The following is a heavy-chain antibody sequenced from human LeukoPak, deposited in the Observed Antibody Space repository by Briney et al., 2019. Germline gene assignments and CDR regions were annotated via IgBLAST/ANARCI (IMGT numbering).Heavy chain of an antibody. CDR1: GGSISSGSYY. CDR2: IYTSGST. V-gene: IGHV4-61*02. CDR3: ARDRSNDFWSGYPDY. Sequence: PSETLSLTCTVSGGSISSGSYYWSWIRQPAGKGLEWIGRIYTSGSTNYNPSLKSRVTISVDTSKNQFSLKLSSVTAADTAVYYCARDRSNDFWSGYPDYWGQGTLVTVSS. D-gene: IGHD3-3*01. J-gene: IGHJ4*02.